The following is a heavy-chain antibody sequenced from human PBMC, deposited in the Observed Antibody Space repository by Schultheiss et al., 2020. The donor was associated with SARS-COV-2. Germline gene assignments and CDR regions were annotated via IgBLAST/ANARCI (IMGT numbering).Heavy chain of an antibody. J-gene: IGHJ6*02. CDR1: GFTFDDYG. D-gene: IGHD1-26*01. V-gene: IGHV3-11*01. Sequence: GESLKISCAASGFTFDDYGMSWVRQAPGKGLEWVSYISSSGSTIYYADSVKGRFTISRDNAKNSLYLQMNSLRAEDTALYYCARQRSISAYYYFFGMDVWGQGTTVTVSS. CDR2: ISSSGSTI. CDR3: ARQRSISAYYYFFGMDV.